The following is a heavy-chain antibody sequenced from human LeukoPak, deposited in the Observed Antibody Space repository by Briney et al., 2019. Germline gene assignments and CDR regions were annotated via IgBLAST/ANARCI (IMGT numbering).Heavy chain of an antibody. V-gene: IGHV4-34*01. CDR3: ARGGGDFWSGPDDY. Sequence: SETLSPTCAVYGGSFSGYYWSWIRQPPGKGLEWIGEINHSGSTNYNPSLKSRVTISVDTSKNQFSLKLSSVTAADTAVYYCARGGGDFWSGPDDYWGQGTLVTVSS. D-gene: IGHD3-3*01. CDR2: INHSGST. J-gene: IGHJ4*02. CDR1: GGSFSGYY.